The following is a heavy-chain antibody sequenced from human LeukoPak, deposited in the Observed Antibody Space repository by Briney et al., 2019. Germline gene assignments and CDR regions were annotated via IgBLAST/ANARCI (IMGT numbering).Heavy chain of an antibody. CDR2: ISGSGGST. D-gene: IGHD2-21*02. J-gene: IGHJ4*02. Sequence: GGSLRLSCAASGFTFSSYAMGWVRQAPGKGLEWVSAISGSGGSTYYADSVKGRFTISRDNSKNTLYLQMNSLRAEDTAVYYCAKTAYCGGDCYPYYFDYWGQGTLVTVSS. CDR1: GFTFSSYA. CDR3: AKTAYCGGDCYPYYFDY. V-gene: IGHV3-23*01.